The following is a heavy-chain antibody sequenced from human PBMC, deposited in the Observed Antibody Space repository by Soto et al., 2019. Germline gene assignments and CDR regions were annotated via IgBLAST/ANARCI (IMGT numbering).Heavy chain of an antibody. CDR3: ARAPVYYDSSGSSRGYFDY. J-gene: IGHJ4*02. Sequence: SETLSLTCTVSGGSVSSGSYYWSWIRQPPGKGLEWIGYIYYSGSTNYNPSLKSRVTISVDTSKNQFSLKLSSVTAADTAVYYCARAPVYYDSSGSSRGYFDYWGQGTLVTVSS. D-gene: IGHD3-22*01. CDR2: IYYSGST. V-gene: IGHV4-61*01. CDR1: GGSVSSGSYY.